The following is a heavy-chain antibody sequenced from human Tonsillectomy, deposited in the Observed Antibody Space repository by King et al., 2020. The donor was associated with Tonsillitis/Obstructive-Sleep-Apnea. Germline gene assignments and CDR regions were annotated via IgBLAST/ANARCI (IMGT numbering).Heavy chain of an antibody. Sequence: QLVQSGGEVKQPGASVKVSCKASGYTFTRYGISWVRQAPGQGLEWMGWISGYNGNTYYAQKLQGRVTMTTDTSTKTAYMELRSLRSDDTAVYYCARDVYDSTDTFDIWGQGTMVTVSS. CDR2: ISGYNGNT. J-gene: IGHJ3*02. CDR1: GYTFTRYG. V-gene: IGHV1-18*01. D-gene: IGHD3-22*01. CDR3: ARDVYDSTDTFDI.